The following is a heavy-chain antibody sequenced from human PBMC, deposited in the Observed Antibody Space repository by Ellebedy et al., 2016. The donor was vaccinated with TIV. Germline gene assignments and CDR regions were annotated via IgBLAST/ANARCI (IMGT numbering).Heavy chain of an antibody. Sequence: MPSETLSLTCTVSGGSISSSSYYWGWIRPPPGKGLVWIGYIYYSGSTNYNPSLKRRVTISVDTSKNQFSLKLSSVTAADTAVYYCARGPLGSRDAFDIWGQGTMVTVSS. J-gene: IGHJ3*02. CDR2: IYYSGST. CDR3: ARGPLGSRDAFDI. D-gene: IGHD2-15*01. V-gene: IGHV4-61*05. CDR1: GGSISSSSYY.